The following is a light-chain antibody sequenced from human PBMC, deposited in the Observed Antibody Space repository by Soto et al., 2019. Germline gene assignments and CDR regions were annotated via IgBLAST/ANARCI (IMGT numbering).Light chain of an antibody. CDR3: QHYNSYSEA. V-gene: IGKV1-5*03. J-gene: IGKJ1*01. CDR2: KAY. Sequence: EIQMTQSPSTLSGSVGDRSTITCLASQTISSWLAWYQQKPLKAPKLLIYKAYTLKSGVPSRFSGSGSGSEFTLTISSLQPDDFATYYCQHYNSYSEAFGPGTQVDIK. CDR1: QTISSW.